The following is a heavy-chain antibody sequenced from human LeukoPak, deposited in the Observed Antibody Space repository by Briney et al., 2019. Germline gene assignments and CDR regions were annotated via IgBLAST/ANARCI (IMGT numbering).Heavy chain of an antibody. CDR1: GYSISSGYY. V-gene: IGHV4-38-2*02. Sequence: SETLSLTCTVSGYSISSGYYWGWIRQPPGKGLEWIGSIYHSGSTYYNPSLKSRVTISVDTSKNQFSLKPSSVTAADTAVYYCARRYREFDYWGQGTLVTVSS. CDR2: IYHSGST. D-gene: IGHD5-12*01. CDR3: ARRYREFDY. J-gene: IGHJ4*02.